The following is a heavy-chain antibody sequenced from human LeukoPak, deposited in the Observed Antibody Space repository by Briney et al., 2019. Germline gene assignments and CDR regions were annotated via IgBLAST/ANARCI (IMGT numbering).Heavy chain of an antibody. CDR1: EFTFSSYW. J-gene: IGHJ6*03. CDR2: IKHDGSEK. CDR3: AKGGAVSSKSITMIRGTRRYYYYMDV. V-gene: IGHV3-7*03. D-gene: IGHD3-10*01. Sequence: GGSLRLSCAASEFTFSSYWMTWVRQAPGKGLEWVANIKHDGSEKYYLDSVKGRFTISRDNAKNTLYLQLNRLRAEDTAVYYCAKGGAVSSKSITMIRGTRRYYYYMDVWGKGTTVTISS.